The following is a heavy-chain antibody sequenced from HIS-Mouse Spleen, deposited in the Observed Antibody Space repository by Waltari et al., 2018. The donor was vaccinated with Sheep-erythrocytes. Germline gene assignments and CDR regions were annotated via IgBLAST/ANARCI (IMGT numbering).Heavy chain of an antibody. J-gene: IGHJ3*02. D-gene: IGHD1-1*01. CDR1: GFTFSSYS. CDR3: ARDTGTDAFDI. V-gene: IGHV3-21*01. Sequence: EVQLVESGGGLVKPGGSLRLSCAASGFTFSSYSMTWVRQAPGKGLEWVSSISSRSSYIYYADSVKGRFTISRDNAKNSLYLQMNSLRAEDTAVYYCARDTGTDAFDIWGQGTMVTVSS. CDR2: ISSRSSYI.